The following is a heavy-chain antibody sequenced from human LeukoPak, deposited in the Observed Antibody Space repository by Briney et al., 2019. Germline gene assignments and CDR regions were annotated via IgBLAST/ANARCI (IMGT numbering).Heavy chain of an antibody. V-gene: IGHV3-21*04. Sequence: PGGSLRLSCAASGFTFSSYTMNWVRQAPGKGLEWVSSISGTSTYIYYVDSLKGRFTISRDNAKNSLFLQMDSLRAEDTAVYYCARDHDYSSGYYTRGNWFDPWGQGTLVTVSS. J-gene: IGHJ5*02. D-gene: IGHD3-22*01. CDR1: GFTFSSYT. CDR2: ISGTSTYI. CDR3: ARDHDYSSGYYTRGNWFDP.